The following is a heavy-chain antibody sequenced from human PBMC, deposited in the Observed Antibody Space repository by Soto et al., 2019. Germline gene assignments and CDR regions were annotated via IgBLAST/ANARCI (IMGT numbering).Heavy chain of an antibody. Sequence: EVQLLESGGGLVQPGGSLRLSCAASGFTFSSYAMSWVRQAPGKGLGWVSGIDTSGSVTYYADSVKGRFTISRDNSKNTLYLQMNSLRAEDTAVYYCAKDGPAGIGGRLYYFDYWGQGTLVTVSS. V-gene: IGHV3-23*01. CDR3: AKDGPAGIGGRLYYFDY. J-gene: IGHJ4*02. D-gene: IGHD6-6*01. CDR2: IDTSGSVT. CDR1: GFTFSSYA.